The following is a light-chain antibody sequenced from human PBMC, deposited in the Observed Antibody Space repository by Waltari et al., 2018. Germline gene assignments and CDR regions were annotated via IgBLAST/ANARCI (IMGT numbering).Light chain of an antibody. CDR3: MQARQTPWT. J-gene: IGKJ1*01. Sequence: DIVMTQSPLSLSVTPGAPASISCRSSQSLLHGSGNTFLHGYLQKPGQPPQLLIHLVSNRASVVPDRFSGSGSGTDFTRKISRVEAEDVGVYFCMQARQTPWTFGQGTKVEIK. V-gene: IGKV2-28*01. CDR1: QSLLHGSGNTF. CDR2: LVS.